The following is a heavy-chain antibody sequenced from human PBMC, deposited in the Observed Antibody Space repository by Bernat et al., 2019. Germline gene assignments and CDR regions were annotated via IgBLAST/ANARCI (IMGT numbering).Heavy chain of an antibody. D-gene: IGHD6-13*01. J-gene: IGHJ4*02. CDR2: ISGSGGST. CDR3: ARGLHSSWFRPRFDY. Sequence: EVQLLESGGGLVQPGGSLRLSCAASGFTFSSYAMSWFRQAPGKGLEWVSAISGSGGSTYYADPVKGRFTISRDNSKNTLYLQMNSLRAEDTAVYYCARGLHSSWFRPRFDYWGQGTLVTVSS. V-gene: IGHV3-23*01. CDR1: GFTFSSYA.